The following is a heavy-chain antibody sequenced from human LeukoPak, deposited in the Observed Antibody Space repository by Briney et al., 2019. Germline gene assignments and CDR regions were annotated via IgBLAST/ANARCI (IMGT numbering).Heavy chain of an antibody. Sequence: SDTPSLICTVSGGSISRYYWRWLRQPAGKGLEWIGRIYTSGSTNYNPSLKSRVTMSVDTSKNQFSLKLSSVTAADTAVYYCARDRCHFDYWGQGTLVTVSS. CDR1: GGSISRYY. CDR2: IYTSGST. J-gene: IGHJ4*02. V-gene: IGHV4-4*07. CDR3: ARDRCHFDY. D-gene: IGHD2-8*01.